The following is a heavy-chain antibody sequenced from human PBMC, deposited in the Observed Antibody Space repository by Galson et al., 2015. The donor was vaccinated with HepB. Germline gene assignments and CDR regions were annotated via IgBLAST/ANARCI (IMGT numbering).Heavy chain of an antibody. CDR2: IYSGGST. Sequence: SLRLSCAASGFTVSSNYMSWVRQAPGKGLEWVSVIYSGGSTYYADSVKGRFTISRDNSKNTLYLQMNSLRAEDTAVYYCARATSPYYYYYMDVWGKGTTVTVSS. D-gene: IGHD5-24*01. CDR1: GFTVSSNY. CDR3: ARATSPYYYYYMDV. J-gene: IGHJ6*03. V-gene: IGHV3-53*01.